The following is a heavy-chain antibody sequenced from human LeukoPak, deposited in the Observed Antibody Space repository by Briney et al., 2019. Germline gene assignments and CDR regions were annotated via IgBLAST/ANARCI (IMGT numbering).Heavy chain of an antibody. D-gene: IGHD3-9*01. V-gene: IGHV3-23*01. CDR1: GFTFSNYG. CDR2: FSGSGGST. Sequence: GSLRLSCAASGFTFSNYGMSWVRQAPGKGLEWVSGFSGSGGSTYYADSVKGRITISRDSSKNTLYLQMNSLRAEDTAVYYCAKYGDILTGYPYYFDYWGQGTLVTVSS. CDR3: AKYGDILTGYPYYFDY. J-gene: IGHJ4*02.